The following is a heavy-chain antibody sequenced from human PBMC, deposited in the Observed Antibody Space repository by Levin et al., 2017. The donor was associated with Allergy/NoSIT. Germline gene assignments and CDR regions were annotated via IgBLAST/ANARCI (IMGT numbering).Heavy chain of an antibody. V-gene: IGHV3-23*01. Sequence: QPGESLKISCAASGFTFRIFTMNWVRQAPGKGLEWVSSIFGNGEGIDYADPVKGRFTISRDNSKNTLYLQMNSLRVEDTAIYYCAKDYVPDGVYDFDYWGQGTLVTVSS. CDR3: AKDYVPDGVYDFDY. J-gene: IGHJ4*02. CDR1: GFTFRIFT. D-gene: IGHD5/OR15-5a*01. CDR2: IFGNGEGI.